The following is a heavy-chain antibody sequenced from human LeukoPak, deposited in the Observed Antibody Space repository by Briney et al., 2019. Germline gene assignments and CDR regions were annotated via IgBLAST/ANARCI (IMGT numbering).Heavy chain of an antibody. D-gene: IGHD2-2*01. V-gene: IGHV3-21*01. CDR3: ARDCSTSCTIRRAFDI. CDR1: GFTFSSYS. Sequence: PGGSLRLSCAASGFTFSSYSMNWVRQAPGKGLEWVSSISSSSSYIYYADSVKGRFTISRDNAKNSLYLQMNSLRAEDTAVYYCARDCSTSCTIRRAFDIWGQGTMVTVSS. CDR2: ISSSSSYI. J-gene: IGHJ3*02.